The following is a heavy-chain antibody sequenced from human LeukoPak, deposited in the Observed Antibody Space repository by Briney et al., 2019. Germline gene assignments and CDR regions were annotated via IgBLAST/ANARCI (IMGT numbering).Heavy chain of an antibody. Sequence: WETLSLTCSVSGGSISGSYWNWIRQPPGKGLEWIGYVSYSGSTNYNPSLKSRVTISVDTSKNQFSLKLSSVTAADTAVYFCARGPYSYDSSGAFDIWGQGTMVTVSS. CDR1: GGSISGSY. CDR3: ARGPYSYDSSGAFDI. D-gene: IGHD3-22*01. V-gene: IGHV4-59*01. J-gene: IGHJ3*02. CDR2: VSYSGST.